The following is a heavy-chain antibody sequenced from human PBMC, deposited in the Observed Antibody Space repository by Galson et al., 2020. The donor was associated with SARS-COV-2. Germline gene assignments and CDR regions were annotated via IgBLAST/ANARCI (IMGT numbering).Heavy chain of an antibody. J-gene: IGHJ6*03. V-gene: IGHV1-18*01. Sequence: ASVKVSCKASGYTFTSYGISWVRQAPGQGLEWMGWISAYNGNTNYAQNLQGRVTMTTDTSTSTAYMELRSLRSDDTAVYYCAREVQLEYYYYYMDVWGKGTTVTVSS. D-gene: IGHD6-13*01. CDR3: AREVQLEYYYYYMDV. CDR2: ISAYNGNT. CDR1: GYTFTSYG.